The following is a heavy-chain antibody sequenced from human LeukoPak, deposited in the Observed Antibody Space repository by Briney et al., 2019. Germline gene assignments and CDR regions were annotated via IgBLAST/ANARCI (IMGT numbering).Heavy chain of an antibody. CDR1: GDSISGYY. Sequence: PSETLSLTCTVSGDSISGYYWTWIRQPPGKGLEWIGYIYYSGSINYNTSLKSRLTISVDTSKNQFSLKLSSVTAADTAVYYCARLRGNYFPDYWGQGTLVTVSS. CDR3: ARLRGNYFPDY. V-gene: IGHV4-59*01. J-gene: IGHJ4*02. D-gene: IGHD4-11*01. CDR2: IYYSGSI.